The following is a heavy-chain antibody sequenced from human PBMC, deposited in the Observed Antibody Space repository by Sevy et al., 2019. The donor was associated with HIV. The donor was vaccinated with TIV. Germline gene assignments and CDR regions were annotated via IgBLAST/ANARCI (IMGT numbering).Heavy chain of an antibody. Sequence: SETLSLTCTVSGGSISSSSYYWGWIRQPPGKGLEWIGSIYYSGSTYYNPSLKSRVTISVDTSKNPFSLRLSSVTAADTAVYYCARRVPLSVAGTFGDGVDYWGQGTLVTVSS. CDR3: ARRVPLSVAGTFGDGVDY. V-gene: IGHV4-39*01. CDR2: IYYSGST. D-gene: IGHD6-19*01. J-gene: IGHJ4*02. CDR1: GGSISSSSYY.